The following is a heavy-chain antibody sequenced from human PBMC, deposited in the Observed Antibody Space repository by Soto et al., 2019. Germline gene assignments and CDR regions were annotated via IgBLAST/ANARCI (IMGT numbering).Heavy chain of an antibody. CDR3: ARDRVVYSGVWVVYDY. CDR1: GGSISSSNW. D-gene: IGHD3-10*01. V-gene: IGHV4-4*02. J-gene: IGHJ4*02. Sequence: VQLQESGPGLVKPSGTLSLTCAGSGGSISSSNWWSWVRQPPRKGLEWIGEIYHSGSTNYNPSLKSRVTRSVDKSKIQLSLMLSSVTAAETAVYYCARDRVVYSGVWVVYDYWGQGTLVTVSS. CDR2: IYHSGST.